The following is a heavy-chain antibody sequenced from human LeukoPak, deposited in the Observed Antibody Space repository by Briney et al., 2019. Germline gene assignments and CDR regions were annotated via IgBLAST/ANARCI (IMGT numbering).Heavy chain of an antibody. CDR3: ARSGYHDAFDI. Sequence: SETLSLPCTVSGYSISSGYYWGWIGQPPGKGLDWIGEFNDSGSTNYNPSLKSRVTISVDTSKNQFSLKLSPVTAADTAVYYCARSGYHDAFDIWGQGTMVTVSS. CDR1: GYSISSGYY. J-gene: IGHJ3*02. V-gene: IGHV4-38-2*02. D-gene: IGHD3-22*01. CDR2: FNDSGST.